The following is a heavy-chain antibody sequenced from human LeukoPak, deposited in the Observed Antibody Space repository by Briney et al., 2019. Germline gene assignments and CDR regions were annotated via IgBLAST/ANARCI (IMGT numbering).Heavy chain of an antibody. D-gene: IGHD6-13*01. CDR1: GYTSTSYD. CDR3: ARGLRSHIAAAGKRYYFDY. Sequence: GASVKVSCKASGYTSTSYDINWVRQATGQGLEWMGWMNPNSGNTGYAQKFQGRVTITRNTSISTAYMELSSLRSEDTAVYYCARGLRSHIAAAGKRYYFDYWGQGTLATVSS. V-gene: IGHV1-8*03. J-gene: IGHJ4*02. CDR2: MNPNSGNT.